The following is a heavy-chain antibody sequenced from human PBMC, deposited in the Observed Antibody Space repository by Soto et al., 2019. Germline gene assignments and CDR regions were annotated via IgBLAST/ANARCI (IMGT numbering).Heavy chain of an antibody. D-gene: IGHD2-2*01. CDR2: ISYDGSNK. CDR3: ARATGSNHPFDY. V-gene: IGHV3-30*03. J-gene: IGHJ4*02. CDR1: GFTFNSYG. Sequence: GGSLRLSCAASGFTFNSYGMHWVRQAPGKGLEWVAVISYDGSNKYYADSVKGRFTISRDNAKNTLYLQMNSLRAEDTAVYYCARATGSNHPFDYWGQGSLVTVSS.